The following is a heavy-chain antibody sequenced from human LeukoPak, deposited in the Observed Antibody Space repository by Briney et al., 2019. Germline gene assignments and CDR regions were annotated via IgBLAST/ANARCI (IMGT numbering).Heavy chain of an antibody. CDR1: GFSLSTSGMG. Sequence: RESGPALVQPTQTLTLTCTVSGFSLSTSGMGVSWIRQPPGKALEWLARIDWDDDKYYSTSLKTRLPISKDTSKNQVVLTMTNMDPVDTATYYCARIKYISGWYGFDYWGQGTLVTVSS. D-gene: IGHD6-19*01. CDR2: IDWDDDK. V-gene: IGHV2-70*11. J-gene: IGHJ4*02. CDR3: ARIKYISGWYGFDY.